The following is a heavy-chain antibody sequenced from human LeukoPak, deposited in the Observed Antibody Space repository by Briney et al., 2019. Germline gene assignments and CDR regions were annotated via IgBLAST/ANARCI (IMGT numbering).Heavy chain of an antibody. J-gene: IGHJ4*02. CDR3: ARGYYDSSGHLYY. Sequence: GGSLRLSCAASGFSISSYGMNSVRQAPGKGLEWDSYISSSGSTIYYADSVKGRFTISRDNAKNSLYLQMNSLRAEDTAVYYCARGYYDSSGHLYYWGQGTLVTVSS. CDR2: ISSSGSTI. V-gene: IGHV3-48*03. CDR1: GFSISSYG. D-gene: IGHD3-22*01.